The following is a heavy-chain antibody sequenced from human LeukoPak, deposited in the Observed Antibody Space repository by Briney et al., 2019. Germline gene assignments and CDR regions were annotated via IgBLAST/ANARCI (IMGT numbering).Heavy chain of an antibody. V-gene: IGHV3-21*01. CDR1: GFTFSSYS. D-gene: IGHD3-3*01. Sequence: PGGSLRLSCAASGFTFSSYSTNWVRQAPGKGLEWVSSISSSSSYIYYADSVKGRFTISRDNAKNSLYLQMNSLRAEDTAVYYCAREKLRFLEWPLNAFDIWGQGTMVTVSS. CDR3: AREKLRFLEWPLNAFDI. CDR2: ISSSSSYI. J-gene: IGHJ3*02.